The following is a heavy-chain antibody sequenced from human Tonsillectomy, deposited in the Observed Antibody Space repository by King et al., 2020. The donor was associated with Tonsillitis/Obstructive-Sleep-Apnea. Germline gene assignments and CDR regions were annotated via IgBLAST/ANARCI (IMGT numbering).Heavy chain of an antibody. CDR1: GFTFSSYG. J-gene: IGHJ4*02. V-gene: IGHV3-30*18. CDR3: AKDLTTSCLG. Sequence: VQLVESGGGVVQPGTSLRLSCAASGFTFSSYGMHWVRQAPGKGLEWVAVISYDGSNKYYADSVKGRFTISRDNSKKTLYLQMNSLRVEDTAVYYCAKDLTTSCLGWGQGTRVTVSS. CDR2: ISYDGSNK. D-gene: IGHD2-2*01.